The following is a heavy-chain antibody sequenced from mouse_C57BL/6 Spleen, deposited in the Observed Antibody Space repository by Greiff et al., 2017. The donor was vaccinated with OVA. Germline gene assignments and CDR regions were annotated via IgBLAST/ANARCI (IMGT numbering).Heavy chain of an antibody. D-gene: IGHD1-1*01. V-gene: IGHV5-16*01. J-gene: IGHJ4*01. CDR3: ARGGYYYGSSYGAMDY. CDR1: GFTFSDYY. CDR2: INYDGSST. Sequence: DVKLVESEGGLVQPGSSMKLSCTASGFTFSDYYMAWVRQVPEKGLEWVANINYDGSSTYYLDSLKSRFIISRDNAKNILYLQMSSLKSEDTATYYCARGGYYYGSSYGAMDYWGQGTSVTVSS.